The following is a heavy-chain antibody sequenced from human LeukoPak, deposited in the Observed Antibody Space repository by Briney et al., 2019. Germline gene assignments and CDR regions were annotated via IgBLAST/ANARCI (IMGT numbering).Heavy chain of an antibody. J-gene: IGHJ4*02. D-gene: IGHD2-2*01. CDR2: ISTSGST. CDR1: GCSIISYY. Sequence: SETLSLTCTVTGCSIISYYWSWIRQPAGKGLDGMGRISTSGSTNYNTALKSRVTMSVGTAKNQFSLKLSSVTAADTAVYYCARDLGGHCSSTSCYGEYYFDYWGQGTLVTVSS. V-gene: IGHV4-4*07. CDR3: ARDLGGHCSSTSCYGEYYFDY.